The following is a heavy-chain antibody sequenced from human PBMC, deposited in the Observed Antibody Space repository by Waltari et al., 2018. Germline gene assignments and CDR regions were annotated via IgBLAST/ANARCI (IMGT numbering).Heavy chain of an antibody. CDR3: ARGGDRGYYYYGMDV. Sequence: QVQLQESGPGLVKPSETLSLTCTVCCGSISSHYWSWIRQPPGKGLEWIGYIYYSGSTNYNSSRKSRVTISVDTSKNQFSLKLSSVTAADTAVYYCARGGDRGYYYYGMDVWGQGTTVTVSS. D-gene: IGHD3-16*01. CDR1: CGSISSHY. V-gene: IGHV4-59*11. J-gene: IGHJ6*02. CDR2: IYYSGST.